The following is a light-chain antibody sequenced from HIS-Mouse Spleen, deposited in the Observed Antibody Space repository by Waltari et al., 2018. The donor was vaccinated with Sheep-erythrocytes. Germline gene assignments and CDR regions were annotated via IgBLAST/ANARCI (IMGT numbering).Light chain of an antibody. J-gene: IGLJ3*02. CDR2: EGS. CDR3: CSYAGSSTPWV. CDR1: SSDVGSYNL. V-gene: IGLV2-23*01. Sequence: QSALTQPASVSGSPGQSITISCTGTSSDVGSYNLVSCYQQPPGKAPQLMIYEGSKRPSGVSNRFSGSKSGNTASLTISGLQAEDEADYYCCSYAGSSTPWVFGGGTKLTVL.